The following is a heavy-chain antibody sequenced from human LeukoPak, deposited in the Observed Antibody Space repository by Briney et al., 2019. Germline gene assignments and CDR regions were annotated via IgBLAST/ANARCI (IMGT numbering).Heavy chain of an antibody. D-gene: IGHD6-13*01. CDR2: IWYVGSNK. Sequence: GGSLRLSCAASVFTLSSYGMHGVRQAPGKGLEWVAVIWYVGSNKYYADSVKGRFTISRDNSKNTLYLQMNSLRAEDTAVYYCARERGIAAAAAFDYWGQGTLVTVSS. CDR1: VFTLSSYG. J-gene: IGHJ4*02. CDR3: ARERGIAAAAAFDY. V-gene: IGHV3-33*01.